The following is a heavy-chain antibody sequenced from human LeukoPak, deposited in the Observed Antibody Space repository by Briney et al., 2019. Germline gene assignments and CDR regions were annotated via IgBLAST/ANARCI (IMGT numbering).Heavy chain of an antibody. J-gene: IGHJ4*02. V-gene: IGHV3-48*02. CDR1: GFTFNIYN. Sequence: GGSLRLSCAASGFTFNIYNMNWVRHARGKGLECVSYIRSSSSTIYYADSVKGLFTISRDNAKNSMYLEMNRPRDEDTGVSYCARLQASDYWGQGTLVTVSS. CDR2: IRSSSSTI. CDR3: ARLQASDY.